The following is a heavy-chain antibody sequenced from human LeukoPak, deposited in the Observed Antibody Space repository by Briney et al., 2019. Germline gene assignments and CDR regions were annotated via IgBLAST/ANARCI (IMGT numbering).Heavy chain of an antibody. CDR2: IHRDEKT. D-gene: IGHD2-21*01. V-gene: IGHV3-53*01. Sequence: PGGSLRVSCAASGVIVRSYDMDCLREAPGKGLEWVSFIHRDEKTYYADSVKGRFAMSRDNSRSTLLLQMNSLGADDTAVYYCARELIGIPSYFDYWGQGILVNVSS. CDR1: GVIVRSYD. J-gene: IGHJ4*02. CDR3: ARELIGIPSYFDY.